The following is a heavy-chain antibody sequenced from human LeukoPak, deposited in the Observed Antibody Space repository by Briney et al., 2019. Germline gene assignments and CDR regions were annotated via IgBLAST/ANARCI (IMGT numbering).Heavy chain of an antibody. CDR2: ISGSGSTI. V-gene: IGHV3-48*03. CDR3: ARVGLLGYCSSTSCYAFDI. D-gene: IGHD2-2*01. CDR1: GFTFSNYE. J-gene: IGHJ3*02. Sequence: PGGSLRLSCAASGFTFSNYEMNWVRQAPGKGLEWVSYISGSGSTIYYADSVKGRFTISRDNAKNSLYLQMNTLRVEDTAVYYCARVGLLGYCSSTSCYAFDIWGQGTMVTVSS.